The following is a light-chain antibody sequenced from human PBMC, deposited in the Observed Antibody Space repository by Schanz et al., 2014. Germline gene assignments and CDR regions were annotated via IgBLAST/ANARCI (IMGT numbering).Light chain of an antibody. Sequence: QSALTQPPSASGSPGQSVTISCSGTSSDVGAYNYVSWYQQHPGKAPKLMIYEVSKRPSGVPDRFSGSKSGNTASLTISGLQAEDEADYYCCSYAGSYNFWVFGGGTKLTVL. CDR3: CSYAGSYNFWV. V-gene: IGLV2-8*01. CDR1: SSDVGAYNY. CDR2: EVS. J-gene: IGLJ3*02.